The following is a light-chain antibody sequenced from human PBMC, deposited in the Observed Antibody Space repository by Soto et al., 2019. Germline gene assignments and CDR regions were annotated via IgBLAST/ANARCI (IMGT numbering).Light chain of an antibody. CDR3: QQSHNSPPFT. CDR2: EAS. J-gene: IGKJ3*01. V-gene: IGKV1-12*01. Sequence: DIQMTQSPSSVSASVGDRVTITCRASQGISRWLGWYQQKPGKGPKLLIYEASTLQRGVPSRFSGYGSGTDFTLTISGLQPEDVATYYCQQSHNSPPFTFGPGARVEIK. CDR1: QGISRW.